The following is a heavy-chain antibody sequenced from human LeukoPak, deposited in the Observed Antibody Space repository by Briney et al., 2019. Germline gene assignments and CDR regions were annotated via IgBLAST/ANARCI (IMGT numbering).Heavy chain of an antibody. CDR1: GGSISSSSYY. J-gene: IGHJ4*02. CDR3: ARDFGRY. Sequence: SETLSLTCTVSGGSISSSSYYWGWIRQPPGKGLQWIGRIYTSGSTNYNPSLKSRVTMSVDTSKNQFSLKLSSVTAADTAVYYCARDFGRYWGQGTLVTVSS. D-gene: IGHD3-10*01. CDR2: IYTSGST. V-gene: IGHV4-39*07.